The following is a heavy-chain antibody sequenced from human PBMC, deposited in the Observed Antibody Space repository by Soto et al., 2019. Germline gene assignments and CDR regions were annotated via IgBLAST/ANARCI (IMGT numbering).Heavy chain of an antibody. V-gene: IGHV3-11*01. CDR2: ISSSGSTI. CDR3: ARGHRGIAAVGRRESAFDI. J-gene: IGHJ3*02. CDR1: GFTFGDKY. Sequence: QVQLVESGGGLVKPGGSLRLSCVVYGFTFGDKYMNWIRQAPGKGLEWVSYISSSGSTISYADSVKGRFTISRDNAKNSLFLQMNSLRAEDTAVYYCARGHRGIAAVGRRESAFDIWGQGTMVTVSS. D-gene: IGHD6-13*01.